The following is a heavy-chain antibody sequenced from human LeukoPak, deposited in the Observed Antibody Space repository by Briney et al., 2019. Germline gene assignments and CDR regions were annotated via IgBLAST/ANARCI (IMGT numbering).Heavy chain of an antibody. D-gene: IGHD2-21*02. V-gene: IGHV4-59*01. CDR2: IYYSGST. Sequence: SETLSLTCTVSGGSISSYYWSWIRQPPGKGLEWIGYIYYSGSTNYNPSLKSRVAISVDTSKNQFSLKLSSVTAADTAVYYCARTTAITPYFDYWGQGTLVTVSS. CDR1: GGSISSYY. J-gene: IGHJ4*02. CDR3: ARTTAITPYFDY.